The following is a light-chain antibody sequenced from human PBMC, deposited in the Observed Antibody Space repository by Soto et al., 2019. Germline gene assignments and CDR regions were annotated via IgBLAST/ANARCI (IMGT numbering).Light chain of an antibody. J-gene: IGKJ5*01. Sequence: EIVLTQSPATLSLSAGEGATLXXRASQSVSSYLAWYQQKPGQAPRLXXYDASNRATGIPARFSGSGSGTDFTLTISSLEPEDFAVYYCQQRSNWPPITFGQGTRLEIK. V-gene: IGKV3-11*01. CDR3: QQRSNWPPIT. CDR2: DAS. CDR1: QSVSSY.